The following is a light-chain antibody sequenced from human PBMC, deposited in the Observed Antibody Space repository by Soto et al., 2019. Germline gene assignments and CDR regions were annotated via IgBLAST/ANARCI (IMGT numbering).Light chain of an antibody. CDR1: QSVSSSY. CDR2: GAS. J-gene: IGKJ1*01. CDR3: QQYDSNRRT. V-gene: IGKV3-20*01. Sequence: EIVLTQSPGTLSLSPGERATLSCRASQSVSSSYLAWYQQKPGQAPRLLIYGASSRATGIPDRFSGSGSGTDSTLTSSIEHSEDAAYYCQQYDSNRRTFGQGTKVDIK.